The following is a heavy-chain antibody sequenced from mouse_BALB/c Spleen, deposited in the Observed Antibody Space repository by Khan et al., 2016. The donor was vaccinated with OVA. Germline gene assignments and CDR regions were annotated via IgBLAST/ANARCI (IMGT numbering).Heavy chain of an antibody. V-gene: IGHV3-2*02. D-gene: IGHD1-2*01. CDR1: GYSITSGYG. CDR3: ARTARIKY. CDR2: ISYSGST. J-gene: IGHJ2*01. Sequence: VQLQQSGPGLVKPSQSLSLTCTVTGYSITSGYGWNWIRQFPGNKLEWMGYISYSGSTNYNPSLKSRISITRDTSKNQFFLQLNSVTTEDTATYYCARTARIKYWGQGTTLTISS.